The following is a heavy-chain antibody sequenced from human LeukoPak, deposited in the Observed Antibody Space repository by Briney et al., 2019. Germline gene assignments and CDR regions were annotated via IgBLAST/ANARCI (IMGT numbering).Heavy chain of an antibody. CDR3: ARDRMIVVTYFDY. V-gene: IGHV1-69*04. D-gene: IGHD3-22*01. CDR1: GGTFSSYA. Sequence: PKASVKVSCKASGGTFSSYAISWVRQAPGQGLEWMGRIIPILGIANYAQKFQGRVTITADKSTSTAYMELSSLRSEDTAVYYCARDRMIVVTYFDYWGQGTLVTVSS. CDR2: IIPILGIA. J-gene: IGHJ4*02.